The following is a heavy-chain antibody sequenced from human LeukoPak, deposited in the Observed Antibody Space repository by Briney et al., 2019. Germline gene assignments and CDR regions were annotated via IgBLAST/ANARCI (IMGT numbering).Heavy chain of an antibody. CDR2: INHSGST. J-gene: IGHJ6*03. D-gene: IGHD1-26*01. CDR1: GGSFSGYY. V-gene: IGHV4-34*01. Sequence: SETLSLTCAVYGGSFSGYYWSWIRQPPGKGLEWIGEINHSGSTNYNPSLKSRVTISVDTSKNQFSLKLSSVTAADTAVYYCARATWDPNYYYYMDVWGKGTTVTVSS. CDR3: ARATWDPNYYYYMDV.